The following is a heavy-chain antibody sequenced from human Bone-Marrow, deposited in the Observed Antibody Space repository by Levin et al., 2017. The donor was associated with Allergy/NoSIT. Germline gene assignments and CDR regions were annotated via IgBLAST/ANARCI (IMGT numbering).Heavy chain of an antibody. CDR2: ISPSDGST. V-gene: IGHV1-46*01. J-gene: IGHJ5*02. CDR3: ARERDSSGYSLNWFDP. D-gene: IGHD3-22*01. CDR1: GYTFTNNH. Sequence: GESLKISCKASGYTFTNNHIHWVRQAPGQGLDWMGIISPSDGSTTYAQKFHGRVTMTRDTSTSTVYMKLTNLISEDTAVYFCARERDSSGYSLNWFDPWGQGTLVTVSS.